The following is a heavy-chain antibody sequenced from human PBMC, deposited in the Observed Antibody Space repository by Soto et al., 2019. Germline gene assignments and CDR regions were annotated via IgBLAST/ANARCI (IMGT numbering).Heavy chain of an antibody. CDR3: ARDKLLLAY. D-gene: IGHD2-15*01. J-gene: IGHJ4*02. Sequence: QVQLVESGGGVVQAGRSLRLSCAASGFTFSSYGMHWVRQAPGKGLEWVAIIWYDGGNKYYADSVKGRFTLSRDNSKKTLYLRMNRLRAEDTSVYYCARDKLLLAYWGQGTLVTVYS. CDR2: IWYDGGNK. V-gene: IGHV3-33*01. CDR1: GFTFSSYG.